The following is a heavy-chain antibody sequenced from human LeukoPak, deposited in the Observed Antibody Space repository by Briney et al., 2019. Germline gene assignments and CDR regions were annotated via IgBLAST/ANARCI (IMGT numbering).Heavy chain of an antibody. Sequence: ASVKVSCKASGATFNTYAINWVRQAPGQGLEWMGRIIPLLGVAHYARKFQGRVTITMDESTSTAYMELSSLRSEDTAVYYCARDRKIGALDIWGQGTVVTVSS. D-gene: IGHD2-21*01. CDR1: GATFNTYA. CDR2: IIPLLGVA. CDR3: ARDRKIGALDI. V-gene: IGHV1-69*04. J-gene: IGHJ3*02.